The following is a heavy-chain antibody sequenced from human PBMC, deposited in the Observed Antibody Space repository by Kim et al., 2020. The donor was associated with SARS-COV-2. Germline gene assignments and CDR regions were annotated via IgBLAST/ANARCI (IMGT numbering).Heavy chain of an antibody. D-gene: IGHD1-26*01. CDR1: GFTFSSSA. J-gene: IGHJ6*02. Sequence: SVKVSCKASGFTFSSSAMQWVRQARGQRPEWMGWIVVGSGITRHAQKFQERVTLSRDMSTRTAYMELSSLRSEDTAVYYCAASWDSGNYYYYGMDVWGQGTTVTVSS. V-gene: IGHV1-58*02. CDR2: IVVGSGIT. CDR3: AASWDSGNYYYYGMDV.